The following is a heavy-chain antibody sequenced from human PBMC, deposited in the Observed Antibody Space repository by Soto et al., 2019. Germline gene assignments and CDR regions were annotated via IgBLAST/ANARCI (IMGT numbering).Heavy chain of an antibody. CDR1: GYTFSSYW. J-gene: IGHJ4*02. CDR2: INSDGSST. V-gene: IGHV3-74*01. Sequence: EVQLVESGGGLVQPGGYLRLSCAASGYTFSSYWLHWVRQAPGKGLVWLSRINSDGSSTNYADSVNGRFTISRDNAKSTLYLQLNSVRAVDTDVYYCARKGPVACFGYWGQGTLVTVSS. CDR3: ARKGPVACFGY. D-gene: IGHD6-19*01.